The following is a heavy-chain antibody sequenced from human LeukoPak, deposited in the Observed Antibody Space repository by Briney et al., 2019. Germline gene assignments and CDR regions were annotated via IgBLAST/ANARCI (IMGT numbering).Heavy chain of an antibody. CDR2: IYYSGST. Sequence: SETLSLTCTVSGGSISSSSYYWGWIRQPPGKGLEWIGSIYYSGSTYYNPSLKSRVTISVDTSKNQFSLKLSSVTAADTAVYYCARRGTVYCSSTSCPRYFDYWGQGTLVTVSS. V-gene: IGHV4-39*01. CDR1: GGSISSSSYY. J-gene: IGHJ4*02. CDR3: ARRGTVYCSSTSCPRYFDY. D-gene: IGHD2-2*01.